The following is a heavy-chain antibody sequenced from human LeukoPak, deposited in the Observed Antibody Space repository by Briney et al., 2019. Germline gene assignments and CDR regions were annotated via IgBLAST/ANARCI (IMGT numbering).Heavy chain of an antibody. CDR1: GYTFTGYY. Sequence: ASVKVSCKASGYTFTGYYMHWVRQAPGQGLEWMGWINPNSGGTNYAQKFQGRVTMTRDTSISTAYMELSRLRSDDTAVYYCARIATMWFGELLYYFDYWGQGTLVTVSS. V-gene: IGHV1-2*02. CDR2: INPNSGGT. CDR3: ARIATMWFGELLYYFDY. J-gene: IGHJ4*02. D-gene: IGHD3-10*01.